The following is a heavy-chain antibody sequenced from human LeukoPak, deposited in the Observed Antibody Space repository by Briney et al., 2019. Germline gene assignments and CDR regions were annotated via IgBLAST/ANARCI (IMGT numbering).Heavy chain of an antibody. CDR3: ARHEAFDY. V-gene: IGHV5-51*01. J-gene: IGHJ4*02. Sequence: HGASLKTSSTSSGYIFTSYWIGWVRQTPGKGLEWMGIIYPGDSDTRYSPSFRGDATITADNTISTAYLQWSSLKGSDTAMYFCARHEAFDYWGQGALVTVSS. CDR1: GYIFTSYW. CDR2: IYPGDSDT.